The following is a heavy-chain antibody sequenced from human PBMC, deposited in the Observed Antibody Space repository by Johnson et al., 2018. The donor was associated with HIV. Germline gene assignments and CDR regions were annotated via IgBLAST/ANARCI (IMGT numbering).Heavy chain of an antibody. J-gene: IGHJ3*02. CDR1: GFTFNTYG. Sequence: QMQLVESGGGVVQPGGSLRLSCAGSGFTFNTYGIHWVRQAPGKGLEWVAFIRFDGSNKYYADSVKGRFTISRDNSKNTLYLQMNSLRAEDTAVYYCARLIVGAPGAFDIWGQGTMVTVSS. CDR2: IRFDGSNK. V-gene: IGHV3-30*02. CDR3: ARLIVGAPGAFDI. D-gene: IGHD1-26*01.